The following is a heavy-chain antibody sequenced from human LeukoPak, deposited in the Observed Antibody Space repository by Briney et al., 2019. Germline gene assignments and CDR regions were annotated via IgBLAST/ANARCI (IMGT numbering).Heavy chain of an antibody. CDR1: GGTFSSYA. V-gene: IGHV1-69*04. Sequence: GSSVKVSCKASGGTFSSYAISWVRQAPGQGLEWMGRIIPILGIANYAQKFQGRVTITADKSTSTAYMELSSLRSEDTAVYYCARAASIVGAVYYYYGMDVWGQGTTVTVSS. D-gene: IGHD1-26*01. J-gene: IGHJ6*02. CDR3: ARAASIVGAVYYYYGMDV. CDR2: IIPILGIA.